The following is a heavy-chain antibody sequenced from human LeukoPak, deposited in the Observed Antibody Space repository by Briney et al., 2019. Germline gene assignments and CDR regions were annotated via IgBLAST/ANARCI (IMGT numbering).Heavy chain of an antibody. J-gene: IGHJ4*02. CDR2: IRSKLYGGTT. Sequence: PGGSLRLSCTASGFTFGDYAMSWFRQAPGKGLECVGFIRSKLYGGTTEYAASVKGRFTISRDDSKSIAYLQMNSLKTEDTAVYYCTRDNHVDSAMFSPGTPDYWGQGTLVTVSS. CDR3: TRDNHVDSAMFSPGTPDY. D-gene: IGHD5-18*01. CDR1: GFTFGDYA. V-gene: IGHV3-49*03.